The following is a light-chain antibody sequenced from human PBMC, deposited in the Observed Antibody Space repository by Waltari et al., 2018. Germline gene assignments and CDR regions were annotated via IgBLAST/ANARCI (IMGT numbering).Light chain of an antibody. J-gene: IGKJ1*01. CDR3: QQYDNYWT. V-gene: IGKV1-5*03. CDR1: QSITNW. CDR2: KAS. Sequence: DIQMTQSPSTLSASVGDRVTITCRASQSITNWLALYQQKPGKAPKLPIYKASNLERWVPSRFSGSGSGTEFTLTISSLQPDDFATYYCQQYDNYWTFGQGTKVEIK.